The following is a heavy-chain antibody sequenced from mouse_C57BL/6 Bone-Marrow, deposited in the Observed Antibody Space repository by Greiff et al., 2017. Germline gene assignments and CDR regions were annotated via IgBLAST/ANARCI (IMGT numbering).Heavy chain of an antibody. CDR1: GYTFTSYW. D-gene: IGHD5-5*01. CDR2: IDPSDSYT. CDR3: AGSLPGGFAY. J-gene: IGHJ3*01. Sequence: QVQLQQPGAELVKPGASVKLSCKASGYTFTSYWMQWVKQRPGQGLEWIGEIDPSDSYTNYNQKFKGKATLTVDTSSSTAYMQLSSLTSEDSAVYYCAGSLPGGFAYWGQGTLVTVSA. V-gene: IGHV1-50*01.